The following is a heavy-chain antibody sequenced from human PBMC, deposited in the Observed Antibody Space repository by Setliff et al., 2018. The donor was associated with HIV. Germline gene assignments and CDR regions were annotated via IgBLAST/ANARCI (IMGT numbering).Heavy chain of an antibody. CDR1: GFTFSSYG. CDR3: VKGRWASPFDN. D-gene: IGHD3-16*01. Sequence: PGGSLRLSCAASGFTFSSYGMHWVRQAPGKGLEWVAVIWYDGDNKYYADSVKGRFTISRDNAKKSLYLQMNSLRAEDTAMYYCVKGRWASPFDNWGQGTLVTVSS. CDR2: IWYDGDNK. V-gene: IGHV3-33*03. J-gene: IGHJ4*02.